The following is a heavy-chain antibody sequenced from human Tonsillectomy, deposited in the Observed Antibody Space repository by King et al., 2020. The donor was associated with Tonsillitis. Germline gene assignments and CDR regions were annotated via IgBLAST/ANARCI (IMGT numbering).Heavy chain of an antibody. D-gene: IGHD3-9*01. J-gene: IGHJ5*02. V-gene: IGHV4-61*02. CDR2: IYTSGSI. Sequence: VQLQESGPGLVKPSQTLSLTCTVSGDSISSGSYYWSWIRQPAGKGLEWIGRIYTSGSIDYNPSPESRVSMSVDTSKNQFSLKLNSVTAADTAVYHCARGGEILTGGSLFDPWGQGTLVTVSS. CDR3: ARGGEILTGGSLFDP. CDR1: GDSISSGSYY.